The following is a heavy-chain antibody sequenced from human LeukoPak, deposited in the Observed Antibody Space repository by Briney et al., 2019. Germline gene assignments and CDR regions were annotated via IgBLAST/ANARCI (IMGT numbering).Heavy chain of an antibody. J-gene: IGHJ4*02. V-gene: IGHV4-34*01. D-gene: IGHD2-8*01. CDR3: ARVGPPYCTNGVCYTSRKGIDY. CDR1: GVSFSGYY. CDR2: INHSGST. Sequence: SETLSLTCAVYGVSFSGYYWSWIRQPPGKGLEWIGEINHSGSTNYNPSLKSRVTISVDTSKNQFSLKLSSVTAADAAVYYCARVGPPYCTNGVCYTSRKGIDYWGQGTLVTVSS.